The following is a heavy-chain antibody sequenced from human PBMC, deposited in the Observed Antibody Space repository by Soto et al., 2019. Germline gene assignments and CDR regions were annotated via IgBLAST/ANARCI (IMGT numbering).Heavy chain of an antibody. J-gene: IGHJ4*02. CDR2: FDPEDGET. Sequence: ASVKVSCKVSGYTLTELSMHWARQAPGKGLEWTGGFDPEDGETIYAQKFQGRVTMTEDTSTDTAYMELSSLRSEGTAVYYCGTGITATNPDYWGQGTLVTVSS. CDR3: GTGITATNPDY. CDR1: GYTLTELS. D-gene: IGHD1-20*01. V-gene: IGHV1-24*01.